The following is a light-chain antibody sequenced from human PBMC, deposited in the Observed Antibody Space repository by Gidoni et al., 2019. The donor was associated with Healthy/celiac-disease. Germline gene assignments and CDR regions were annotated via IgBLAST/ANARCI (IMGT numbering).Light chain of an antibody. CDR1: QSISSY. Sequence: QLTHSPPSLSASRGDRVTITCRASQSISSYLNWYQQKPGKAPKLLIYAASSLQSGVPSRFSGSGSGTDFTLTISSLQPEDFATYYCQQSYSNPGAFGQGTKVEIK. J-gene: IGKJ1*01. V-gene: IGKV1-39*01. CDR2: AAS. CDR3: QQSYSNPGA.